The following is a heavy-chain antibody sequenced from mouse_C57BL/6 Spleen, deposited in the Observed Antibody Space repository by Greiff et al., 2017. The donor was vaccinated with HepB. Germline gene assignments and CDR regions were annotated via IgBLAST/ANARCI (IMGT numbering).Heavy chain of an antibody. CDR1: GFTFSSYA. CDR3: TRGGYYGSSYFKYAIDY. V-gene: IGHV5-9-1*02. J-gene: IGHJ4*01. CDR2: ISSGGDYI. D-gene: IGHD1-1*01. Sequence: EVQLVESGEGLVKPGGSLKLSCAASGFTFSSYAMYWVRQTPEKRLEWVAYISSGGDYIYYADTVKGRFTISRDNARNTLYLQMSSLKSEDTAMYYCTRGGYYGSSYFKYAIDYWGQGTSVTVSS.